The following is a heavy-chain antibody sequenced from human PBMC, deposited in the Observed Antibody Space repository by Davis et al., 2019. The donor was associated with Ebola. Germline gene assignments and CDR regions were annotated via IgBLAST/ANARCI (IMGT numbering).Heavy chain of an antibody. CDR1: GFTFSSYA. D-gene: IGHD2-15*01. V-gene: IGHV3-30*04. CDR2: ISYDGSNK. J-gene: IGHJ6*02. Sequence: GESLKISCAASGFTFSSYAMHWVRQAPGKGLEWVAVISYDGSNKYYADSVKGRFTISRDNSKNTLYLQMNSLRAEDTAVYYCARDRGYCSGGSCYYYGMDVWGQGTTVTVSS. CDR3: ARDRGYCSGGSCYYYGMDV.